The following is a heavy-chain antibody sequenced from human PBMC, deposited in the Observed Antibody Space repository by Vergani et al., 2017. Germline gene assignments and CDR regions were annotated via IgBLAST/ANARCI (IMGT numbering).Heavy chain of an antibody. CDR3: AKDLHQLVQSYDHQDWGKSYYYYYYGMDV. D-gene: IGHD6-13*01. Sequence: QVQLVESGGGVVQPGGSLRLSCAASGFTFSSYGMHWVRQAPGKGLEWVAFIRYDGSNKYYADSVKGRFTISRYNSKNTLYLQMNSLRAEDTAVYYCAKDLHQLVQSYDHQDWGKSYYYYYYGMDVWGQGTTVTVSS. J-gene: IGHJ6*02. CDR2: IRYDGSNK. V-gene: IGHV3-30*02. CDR1: GFTFSSYG.